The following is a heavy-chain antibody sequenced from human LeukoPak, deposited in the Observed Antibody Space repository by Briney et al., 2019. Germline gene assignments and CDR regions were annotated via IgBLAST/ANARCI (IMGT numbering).Heavy chain of an antibody. CDR1: GFTFSDFW. V-gene: IGHV3-7*01. CDR3: VRGAEGY. J-gene: IGHJ4*02. CDR2: IKEDGSET. Sequence: GGSLRLSCAASGFTFSDFWMSWVRQAQGKGLEWVANIKEDGSETYYLDSLKGRFTISRDNAKKSLYLQMNSLRANDTAVYYCVRGAEGYWGQGTLVTVSS.